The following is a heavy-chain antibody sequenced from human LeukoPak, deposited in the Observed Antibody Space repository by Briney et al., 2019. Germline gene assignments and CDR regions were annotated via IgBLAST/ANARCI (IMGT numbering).Heavy chain of an antibody. CDR1: GFTFSSYS. V-gene: IGHV3-21*01. CDR3: ARDYFGSGSPMGV. J-gene: IGHJ6*04. Sequence: RPGGSLRLSCAASGFTFSSYSMNWVRRAPGKGLEWVSSIDSGSSYIYYADSVKGRFTISRDNAKKSLYLQMSSLRTDDTAVYYCARDYFGSGSPMGVWGKGTTVTVSS. CDR2: IDSGSSYI. D-gene: IGHD3-10*01.